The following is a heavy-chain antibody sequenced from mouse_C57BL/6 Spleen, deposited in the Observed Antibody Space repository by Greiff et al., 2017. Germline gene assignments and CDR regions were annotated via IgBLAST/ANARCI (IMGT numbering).Heavy chain of an antibody. V-gene: IGHV1-39*01. J-gene: IGHJ2*01. Sequence: EVKLQQSGPELAQPGASVKISCKASGYSFTDSNMNWVKQSNGKSLEWIGVLNPNYGTTSYNQKFKGKATLTVDQSSSTAYMQLNSLTSDDSAVYSSASESDGYDGAFDYWGQGNTRPVS. CDR3: ASESDGYDGAFDY. CDR1: GYSFTDSN. D-gene: IGHD2-2*01. CDR2: LNPNYGTT.